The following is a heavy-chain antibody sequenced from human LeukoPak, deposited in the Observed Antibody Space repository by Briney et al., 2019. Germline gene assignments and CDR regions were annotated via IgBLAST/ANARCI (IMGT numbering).Heavy chain of an antibody. D-gene: IGHD3-3*01. Sequence: SSETQSLTCAVFGGSFSGYYWNWIRQPPGKGLEWIGQINPSRNTNYNPSLKSRVTISVDTSKKQFSLKLSSVTAADTAVYYCARRYDFWSGYPPPLDYWGQGTLVTVSS. V-gene: IGHV4-34*01. CDR1: GGSFSGYY. CDR3: ARRYDFWSGYPPPLDY. CDR2: INPSRNT. J-gene: IGHJ4*02.